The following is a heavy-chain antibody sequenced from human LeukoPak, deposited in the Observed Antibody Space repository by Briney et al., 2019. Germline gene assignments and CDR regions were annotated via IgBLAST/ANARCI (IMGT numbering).Heavy chain of an antibody. CDR3: ARDLSGVTGYTYGRGIDY. D-gene: IGHD5-18*01. CDR1: DFSFITYA. CDR2: ITGRGDAT. Sequence: GGSLRLSCAASDFSFITYAMSWVRQAPGKGLEWVSTITGRGDATYYADSVKGRFTISRDNAKTSLYLQMNSLRAEDTAVYYCARDLSGVTGYTYGRGIDYWGQGTLVTVSS. V-gene: IGHV3-23*01. J-gene: IGHJ4*02.